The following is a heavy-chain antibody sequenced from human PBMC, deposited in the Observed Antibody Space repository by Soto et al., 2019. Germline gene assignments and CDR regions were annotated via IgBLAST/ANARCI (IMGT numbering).Heavy chain of an antibody. CDR1: GDSISSYKW. J-gene: IGHJ4*02. V-gene: IGHV4-4*02. D-gene: IGHD6-25*01. Sequence: SETLSLTCAVSGDSISSYKWWSWVRQPPGKGLEWIGEIHHSGNSNYNPSLKSRVIISVDKSKNQFSLNLSSVTDADTAVYYCARGERQQQRDYWGQGTLVTVS. CDR3: ARGERQQQRDY. CDR2: IHHSGNS.